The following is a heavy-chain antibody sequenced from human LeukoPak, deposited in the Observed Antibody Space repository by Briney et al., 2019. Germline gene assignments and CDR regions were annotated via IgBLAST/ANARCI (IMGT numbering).Heavy chain of an antibody. Sequence: GESVKISCKGSGYRFTSYWIGWVRQMPGEGLEWMGIINPGDSDTRYSPSFQGRVTISADKSISTAYLQWSSLKASDTAMYYCARQWAVEGATYYYYYMDVWGKGTTVTVSS. CDR1: GYRFTSYW. CDR3: ARQWAVEGATYYYYYMDV. J-gene: IGHJ6*03. V-gene: IGHV5-51*01. D-gene: IGHD3-16*01. CDR2: INPGDSDT.